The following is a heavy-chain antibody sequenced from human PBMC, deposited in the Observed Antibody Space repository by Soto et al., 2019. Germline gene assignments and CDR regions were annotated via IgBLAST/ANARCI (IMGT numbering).Heavy chain of an antibody. CDR3: ARSYAPMMTAYYYGMDV. J-gene: IGHJ6*02. V-gene: IGHV4-31*03. Sequence: SETLSLTCNVSGGSISSSPYYWSWIRQHPGKGLEWIGDIFDSENTNYNPSLKSRVTISLDTSKNQLSLKLNSVTAADTAVFYCARSYAPMMTAYYYGMDVWGQGTTVTVYS. CDR2: IFDSENT. D-gene: IGHD3-16*01. CDR1: GGSISSSPYY.